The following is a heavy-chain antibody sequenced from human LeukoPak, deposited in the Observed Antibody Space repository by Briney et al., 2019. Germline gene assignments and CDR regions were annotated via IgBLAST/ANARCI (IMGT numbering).Heavy chain of an antibody. J-gene: IGHJ4*02. Sequence: PSETLSLTRTVSGGSISSGSYYWSWIRQPAGKGLEWIGRIYTSGSTNYNPSLKSRVTISVDRSKNQFSLKLSSVTAADTAVYYCARGNDFWSGASVKNRYYFDYWGQGTLVTVSS. CDR1: GGSISSGSYY. D-gene: IGHD3-3*01. V-gene: IGHV4-61*02. CDR2: IYTSGST. CDR3: ARGNDFWSGASVKNRYYFDY.